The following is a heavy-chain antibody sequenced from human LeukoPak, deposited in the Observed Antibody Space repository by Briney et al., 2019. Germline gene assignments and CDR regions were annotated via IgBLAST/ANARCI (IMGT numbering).Heavy chain of an antibody. CDR3: AKDAAVSIGAVATIFDF. CDR1: GFTFSNYA. J-gene: IGHJ4*02. V-gene: IGHV3-23*01. Sequence: GSLVLSCTASGFTFSNYAMSWVRQAPGKGLGWVSSISGSGGSTYYADSVKGRFTISRDSSKNTLYLQMNSLRGDDTSVYYCAKDAAVSIGAVATIFDFWGQGTLVTVSS. CDR2: ISGSGGST. D-gene: IGHD6-13*01.